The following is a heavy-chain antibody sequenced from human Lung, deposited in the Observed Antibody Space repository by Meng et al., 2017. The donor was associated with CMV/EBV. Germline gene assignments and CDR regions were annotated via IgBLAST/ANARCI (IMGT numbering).Heavy chain of an antibody. V-gene: IGHV3-74*01. Sequence: SCAASGFIVGSYWMHWVRQAPGRGLVWVSRIRFDGTGIGYADSMRGRFTISRDNAKNTVYLEMNGLRGEDTAVYYCTRDWRNAFDIWCQGTMVTVSS. CDR1: GFIVGSYW. J-gene: IGHJ3*02. CDR2: IRFDGTGI. CDR3: TRDWRNAFDI.